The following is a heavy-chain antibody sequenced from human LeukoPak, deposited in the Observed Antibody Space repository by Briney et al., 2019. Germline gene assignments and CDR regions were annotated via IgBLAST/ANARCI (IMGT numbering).Heavy chain of an antibody. Sequence: ASVKVSCTASGYTFTSYGISWVRQAPGQGLEWMGWISAYNGNTNYAQKLQGRVTMTTDTSTSTAYMELRSLRSDDTAVYYCASSYDDGTPDYWGQGTLVTVSS. V-gene: IGHV1-18*01. CDR2: ISAYNGNT. D-gene: IGHD5-12*01. CDR3: ASSYDDGTPDY. J-gene: IGHJ4*02. CDR1: GYTFTSYG.